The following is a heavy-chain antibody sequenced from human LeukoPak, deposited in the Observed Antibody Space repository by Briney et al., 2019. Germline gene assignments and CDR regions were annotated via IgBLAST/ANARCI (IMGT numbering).Heavy chain of an antibody. D-gene: IGHD4-17*01. CDR3: ARDYNHYGDPYYYYGMDV. CDR1: GVSIGKYH. CDR2: VYYTGNL. V-gene: IGHV4-59*13. J-gene: IGHJ6*02. Sequence: SETLSLTCSVSGVSIGKYHWTWIRQPPGKRLEWIGYVYYTGNLNYNPSLDHRVSLSIDTSKNQFSLSLSSVTAADTAVYYCARDYNHYGDPYYYYGMDVWGQGTTVTVSS.